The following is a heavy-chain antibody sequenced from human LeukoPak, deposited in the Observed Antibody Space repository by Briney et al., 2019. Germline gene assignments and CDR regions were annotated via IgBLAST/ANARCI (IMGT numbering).Heavy chain of an antibody. CDR3: ARGYSSSNGYGMDV. CDR2: IIPILGIA. D-gene: IGHD6-6*01. V-gene: IGHV1-69*04. Sequence: ASVKVSCKASGGTFSSYAISWVRQAPGQGLEWMGRIIPILGIANYAQKFQGRVTMTRNTSISTAYMELSSLRSEDTAVYYCARGYSSSNGYGMDVWGQGTTVTVSS. J-gene: IGHJ6*02. CDR1: GGTFSSYA.